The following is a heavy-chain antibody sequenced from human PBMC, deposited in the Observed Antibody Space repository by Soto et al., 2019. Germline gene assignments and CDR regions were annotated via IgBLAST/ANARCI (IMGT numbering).Heavy chain of an antibody. CDR3: ARAATTYYYYGMDV. J-gene: IGHJ6*02. CDR1: GGSISSYY. D-gene: IGHD5-12*01. Sequence: SETLSLTCTVSGGSISSYYWSWIRQPPGKGLEWIGYIYYSGSTNYNPSLKSRVTISVDTSKNQFSLKLSSVTAADTAVYYCARAATTYYYYGMDVWGQGTTVTVSS. V-gene: IGHV4-59*01. CDR2: IYYSGST.